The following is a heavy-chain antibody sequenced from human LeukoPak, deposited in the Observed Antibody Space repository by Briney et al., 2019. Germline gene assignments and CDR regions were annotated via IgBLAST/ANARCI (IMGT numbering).Heavy chain of an antibody. J-gene: IGHJ6*02. D-gene: IGHD3-10*01. CDR2: IYYSGST. CDR3: ARQLVDYYGSGSYYSYYYCGMDV. V-gene: IGHV4-59*08. CDR1: GGSISSYY. Sequence: SETLSLTCTVSGGSISSYYWSWIRQPPGKGLEWIGYIYYSGSTNYNPSLKSRVTISVDTSKNQFSLKLSSVTAADTAVYYCARQLVDYYGSGSYYSYYYCGMDVWGQGTTVTVSS.